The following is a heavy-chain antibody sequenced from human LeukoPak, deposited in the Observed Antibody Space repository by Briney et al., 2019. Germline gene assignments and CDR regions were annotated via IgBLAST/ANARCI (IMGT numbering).Heavy chain of an antibody. J-gene: IGHJ4*02. CDR3: TRPYYYDSSGSPDY. Sequence: PSETLSLTCTVSGYSISSGYYWGWIRQPPGKGLECMGNNYHSGSTYYNPPLSSLATLLEATSKNQSSLMLSSVTAASTAVYCCTRPYYYDSSGSPDYWGQGTLVTVSS. V-gene: IGHV4-38-2*02. D-gene: IGHD3-22*01. CDR1: GYSISSGYY. CDR2: NYHSGST.